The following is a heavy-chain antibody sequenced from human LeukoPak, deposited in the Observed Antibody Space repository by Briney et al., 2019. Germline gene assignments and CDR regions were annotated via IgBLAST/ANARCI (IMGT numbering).Heavy chain of an antibody. CDR3: ARGRGTYYDFWSGYFQ. D-gene: IGHD3-3*01. Sequence: SETLSLTCAVYGGSFSGYYWSWIRQPPGKGLEWIGKINHSGSTNYNPSLKSRVTISVDTSKSQFSLKLSSVTAADTAVYYCARGRGTYYDFWSGYFQGGQGTLVTVSS. V-gene: IGHV4-34*01. CDR1: GGSFSGYY. J-gene: IGHJ4*02. CDR2: INHSGST.